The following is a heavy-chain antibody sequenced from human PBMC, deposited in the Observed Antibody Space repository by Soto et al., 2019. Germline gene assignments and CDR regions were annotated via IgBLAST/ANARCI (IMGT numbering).Heavy chain of an antibody. CDR2: VYYSGTT. CDR1: GGSVSAKTYY. Sequence: PSETLSLTCSVSGGSVSAKTYYWSWLRQPPGKGLEWIGYVYYSGTTNYNPSLKSRVTISVDMSKNQFSLRLSSVTAADTALYFCARTTAVPNTLRSRYFFDYWGQGTLVTVSS. D-gene: IGHD4-17*01. CDR3: ARTTAVPNTLRSRYFFDY. J-gene: IGHJ4*02. V-gene: IGHV4-61*01.